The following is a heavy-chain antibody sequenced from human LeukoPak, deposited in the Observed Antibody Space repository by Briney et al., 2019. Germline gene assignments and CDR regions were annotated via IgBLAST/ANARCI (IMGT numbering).Heavy chain of an antibody. D-gene: IGHD3-22*01. V-gene: IGHV3-74*01. CDR1: GFTFSSYW. J-gene: IGHJ3*02. Sequence: GGSLRLSCAASGFTFSSYWMHWVRQAPGKGLVWVSRINSDGSSTSYADSVKGRFTISRDNAKNTLCLQMNSLRAEDTAVYYCARETYYDSSEAFDIWGQGTMVTVSS. CDR3: ARETYYDSSEAFDI. CDR2: INSDGSST.